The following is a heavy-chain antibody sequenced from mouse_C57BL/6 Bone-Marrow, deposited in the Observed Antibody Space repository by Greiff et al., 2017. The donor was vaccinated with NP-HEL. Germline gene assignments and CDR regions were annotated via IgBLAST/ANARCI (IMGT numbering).Heavy chain of an antibody. CDR1: GYTFTSYG. Sequence: VQLQQSGAELARPGASVKLSCKASGYTFTSYGISWVKQRPGQGLEWIGEIYPRSGNTYYNEKFKGKATLTADKSSSTAYMELRSLTSEDSAVYFCASWGFYYGSSYYFAYWGQGTTLTVSS. V-gene: IGHV1-81*01. CDR2: IYPRSGNT. D-gene: IGHD1-1*01. J-gene: IGHJ2*01. CDR3: ASWGFYYGSSYYFAY.